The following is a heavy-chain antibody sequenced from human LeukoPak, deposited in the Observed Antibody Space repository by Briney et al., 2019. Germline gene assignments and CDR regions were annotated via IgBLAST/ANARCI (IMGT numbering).Heavy chain of an antibody. CDR2: RWYDGSNK. D-gene: IGHD3-3*01. CDR3: ARDLGEYDFWSGYSH. Sequence: GGSLRLSWAASGFTFSSDGIHWVRQAPGKGLEWVAVRWYDGSNKYYAASVKGRFTISRDNSKNTLYLQMNSLRAEDTAVYYCARDLGEYDFWSGYSHWGQGTLVTVSS. J-gene: IGHJ4*02. V-gene: IGHV3-33*08. CDR1: GFTFSSDG.